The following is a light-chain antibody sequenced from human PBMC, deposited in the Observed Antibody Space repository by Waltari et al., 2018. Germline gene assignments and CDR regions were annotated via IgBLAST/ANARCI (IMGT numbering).Light chain of an antibody. V-gene: IGLV5-37*01. CDR3: MIWPNNVWV. CDR1: SDMNVGGYN. Sequence: QPVLTQPPSASASPGESARLTCTLPSDMNVGGYNIYWYQQKPGRPPTYLLYYYSVYDKGQGPGPPSRFSGSKDAAANTGILLISGVQSEDEADYYCMIWPNNVWVIGGGTKLSVL. J-gene: IGLJ2*01. CDR2: YYSVYDK.